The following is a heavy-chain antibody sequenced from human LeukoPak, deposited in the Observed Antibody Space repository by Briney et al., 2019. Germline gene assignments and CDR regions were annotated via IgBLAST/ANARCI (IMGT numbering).Heavy chain of an antibody. J-gene: IGHJ4*02. D-gene: IGHD3-10*01. Sequence: PGGSLRLSWVVSGFTFDDYGMSWVRQPPGKGLEWVSGINWNGGSTGYADSVKGRFTISRDNAKNSLYLQMNSLRAEDTALYYCASHMGSLGELSGLDYWGQGTLVTVSS. CDR1: GFTFDDYG. CDR3: ASHMGSLGELSGLDY. V-gene: IGHV3-20*04. CDR2: INWNGGST.